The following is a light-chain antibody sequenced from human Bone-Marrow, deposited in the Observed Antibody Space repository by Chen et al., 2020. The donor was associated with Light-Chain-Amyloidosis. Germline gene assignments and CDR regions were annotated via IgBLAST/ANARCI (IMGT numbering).Light chain of an antibody. CDR2: DDN. V-gene: IGLV3-21*02. CDR1: NIGSTS. Sequence: SYVLTQPSSVSVAPGETPTIACGGNNIGSTSVHWYQQTPAQAPLLVVYDDNDRPSGIPERLSGSNSGNTATLTISRVEAGDEADYYCQVWDRSSDRPVFGGGTKLTVL. J-gene: IGLJ3*02. CDR3: QVWDRSSDRPV.